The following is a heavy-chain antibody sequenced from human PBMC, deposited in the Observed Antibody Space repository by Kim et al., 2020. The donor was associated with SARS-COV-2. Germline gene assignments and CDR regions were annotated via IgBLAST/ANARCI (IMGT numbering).Heavy chain of an antibody. CDR3: ARGEGIAAIGREDGMDV. D-gene: IGHD6-13*01. Sequence: SETLSLTCAVSGGSISSSNWWNWVRQPPGKGLEWIGEIYHSGSTNYNPSLKSRVTISVDKSKNQFSLKLSSVTAADTAVYYCARGEGIAAIGREDGMDVWGKGTTVTVSS. CDR2: IYHSGST. J-gene: IGHJ6*04. V-gene: IGHV4-4*02. CDR1: GGSISSSNW.